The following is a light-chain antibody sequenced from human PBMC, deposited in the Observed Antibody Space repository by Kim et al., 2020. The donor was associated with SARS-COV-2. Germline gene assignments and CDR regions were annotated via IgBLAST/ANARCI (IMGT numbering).Light chain of an antibody. J-gene: IGLJ1*01. Sequence: GQSIPISCTGTSSDVGIYPYVSWYQQHPDKAPKVLIYDVDSRPSGVSNRFSGSKSGNTASLTISGLLPDDEAEYYCASYTTSFTYVFGTGTKVTVL. CDR1: SSDVGIYPY. V-gene: IGLV2-14*03. CDR3: ASYTTSFTYV. CDR2: DVD.